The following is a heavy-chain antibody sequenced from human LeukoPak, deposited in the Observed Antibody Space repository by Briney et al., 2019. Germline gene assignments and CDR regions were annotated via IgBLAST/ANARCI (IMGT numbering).Heavy chain of an antibody. J-gene: IGHJ6*03. CDR1: GYSFTSFG. Sequence: ASVKVSCKASGYSFTSFGISWVRQAPGQGLEWMGWINPNSGGTNYAQKFQGRVTMTRDTSISTAYMELSRLRSDDTAVYYCARDTAARYYYMDVWGKGTTVTVSS. CDR2: INPNSGGT. CDR3: ARDTAARYYYMDV. V-gene: IGHV1-2*02. D-gene: IGHD6-13*01.